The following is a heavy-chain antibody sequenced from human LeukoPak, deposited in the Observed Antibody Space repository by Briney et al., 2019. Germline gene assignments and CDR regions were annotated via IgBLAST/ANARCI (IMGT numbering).Heavy chain of an antibody. CDR1: GGSFSGYY. J-gene: IGHJ4*02. CDR2: INHSGST. CDR3: ARRLCGGDCYSTFSY. D-gene: IGHD2-21*02. V-gene: IGHV4-34*01. Sequence: SETLSLTCAVYGGSFSGYYWSWIRQPPGKGLEWIGEINHSGSTNYNPSLKSRVTISVDTSKNPFSLKLSSVTAADTAVYYCARRLCGGDCYSTFSYWGQGTLVTVSS.